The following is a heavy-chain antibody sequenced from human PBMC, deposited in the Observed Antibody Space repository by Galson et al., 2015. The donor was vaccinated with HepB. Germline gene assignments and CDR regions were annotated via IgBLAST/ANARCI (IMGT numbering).Heavy chain of an antibody. CDR2: ISSTSDYI. Sequence: SLRLSCAASGFTFSTYSMNWVRQAPGKGLEWVSSISSTSDYIYYADSIKGRFTISRDNAKNSLYLQMNSLRAEDTAVYYCARDWGKAVADTWWFDPWGQGTLVTVSS. CDR1: GFTFSTYS. V-gene: IGHV3-21*01. CDR3: ARDWGKAVADTWWFDP. D-gene: IGHD6-19*01. J-gene: IGHJ5*02.